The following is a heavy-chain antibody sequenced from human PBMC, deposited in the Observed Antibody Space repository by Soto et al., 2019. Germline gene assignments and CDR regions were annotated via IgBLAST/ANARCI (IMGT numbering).Heavy chain of an antibody. D-gene: IGHD3-3*01. CDR1: GFAFNTFT. CDR3: ARYFSGFGVRPLDY. Sequence: DVQLVESGGGLVKPGGSLRVSCAASGFAFNTFTMNWVRQAPGKGLEWVSSISGNSRYIYYADSLKGRFTISSDTAENSLYLQMNSLRADATAVYYCARYFSGFGVRPLDYWCPGTLVTVSS. CDR2: ISGNSRYI. J-gene: IGHJ4*02. V-gene: IGHV3-21*02.